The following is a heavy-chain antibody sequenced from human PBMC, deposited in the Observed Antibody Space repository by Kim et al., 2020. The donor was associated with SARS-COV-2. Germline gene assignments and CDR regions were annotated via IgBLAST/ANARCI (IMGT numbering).Heavy chain of an antibody. Sequence: SETLSLTCAVYGGSFSGYYWSWIRQPPGKGLEWIGEINHSGSTNYNPSLKSRVTISVDTSKNQFSLKLSSVTAADTAVYYCARGSAAMPDDYYYYMDVWGKGTTVTVSS. CDR2: INHSGST. D-gene: IGHD2-2*01. CDR3: ARGSAAMPDDYYYYMDV. CDR1: GGSFSGYY. J-gene: IGHJ6*03. V-gene: IGHV4-34*01.